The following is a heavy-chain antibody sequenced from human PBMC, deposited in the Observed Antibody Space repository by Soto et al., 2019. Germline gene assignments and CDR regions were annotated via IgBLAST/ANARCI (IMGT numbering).Heavy chain of an antibody. J-gene: IGHJ6*02. D-gene: IGHD6-13*01. Sequence: GGSLRLSCAASGFTFSSYSMNWVRQAPGKGLEWVSYISSSSSTIYYADSVKGRFTISRDNAKNSLYLQMNSLRDEDTAVYYCATGVTPYSSSWWGGMDVWGQGTTVTVSS. CDR3: ATGVTPYSSSWWGGMDV. V-gene: IGHV3-48*02. CDR2: ISSSSSTI. CDR1: GFTFSSYS.